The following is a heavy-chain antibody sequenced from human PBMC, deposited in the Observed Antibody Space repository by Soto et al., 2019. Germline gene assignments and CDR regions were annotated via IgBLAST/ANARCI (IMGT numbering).Heavy chain of an antibody. CDR3: ARDGSGTPWDNWFEP. J-gene: IGHJ5*02. CDR1: GYTFTTNP. CDR2: INTGNGNT. D-gene: IGHD3-10*01. V-gene: IGHV1-3*04. Sequence: ASVKVSCKASGYTFTTNPMHWVRQAPGQRLEWMGWINTGNGNTKYSQEFQGRVSITRDTSASTVYMQLSSLRSQDTAVYYCARDGSGTPWDNWFEPWGQGTRVTVSS.